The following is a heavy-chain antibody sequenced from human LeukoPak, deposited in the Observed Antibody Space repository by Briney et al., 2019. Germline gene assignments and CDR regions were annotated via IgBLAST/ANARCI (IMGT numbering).Heavy chain of an antibody. CDR3: ARSGGSGFQLDY. J-gene: IGHJ4*02. CDR1: GGSISSYY. CDR2: IYTSGNP. V-gene: IGHV4-4*07. D-gene: IGHD3-16*01. Sequence: PSETLSLTCTVSGGSISSYYWSWTRQPAGKGLEWIGRIYTSGNPNYNPSLKSRVTMSQDTSKNQFSLNLSSVTAADTAVYYCARSGGSGFQLDYWGQGTLVTVSS.